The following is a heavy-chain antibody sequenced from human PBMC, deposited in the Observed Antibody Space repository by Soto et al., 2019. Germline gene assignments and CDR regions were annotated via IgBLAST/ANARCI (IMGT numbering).Heavy chain of an antibody. CDR2: VNPNPGNI. V-gene: IGHV1-3*01. CDR1: GYTFVDYA. Sequence: SVKVSCKASGYTFVDYALHWVRQAPGQGLEWVGWVNPNPGNIKPSHKFEDRVSITRDTATSTAYMELRGLRAEDTAVYFCAREGVVAENWFAPWGQGTLVAASS. CDR3: AREGVVAENWFAP. J-gene: IGHJ5*02. D-gene: IGHD3-22*01.